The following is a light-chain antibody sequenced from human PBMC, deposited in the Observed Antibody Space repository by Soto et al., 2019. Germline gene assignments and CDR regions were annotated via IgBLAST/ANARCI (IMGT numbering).Light chain of an antibody. CDR2: AAS. V-gene: IGKV1-9*01. J-gene: IGKJ1*01. Sequence: IQLTQSPSSLSASVGDSVTITCRASQGISRYLSWYQQKPGRAPKLLISAASTLQSGVPARFSGSGSGTDFTLTISSLETEDFAVYYCQQRSDWPPTFGQGTKVEIK. CDR3: QQRSDWPPT. CDR1: QGISRY.